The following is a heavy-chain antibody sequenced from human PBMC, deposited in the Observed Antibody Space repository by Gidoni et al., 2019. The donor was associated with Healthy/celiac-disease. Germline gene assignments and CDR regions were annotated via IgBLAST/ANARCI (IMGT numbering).Heavy chain of an antibody. D-gene: IGHD3-22*01. Sequence: QVQLVEYGGGVVQPGRSLILSCAASGFTFSSHGVHWVRQAPGKGLEWVAVISYDGSNKYYADSVKGRFTISRDNSKNTLYLQMNSLRAEDTAVYYCAKDLFTNYYDSSGYYLDYWGQGTLVTVSS. J-gene: IGHJ4*02. CDR2: ISYDGSNK. CDR1: GFTFSSHG. V-gene: IGHV3-30*18. CDR3: AKDLFTNYYDSSGYYLDY.